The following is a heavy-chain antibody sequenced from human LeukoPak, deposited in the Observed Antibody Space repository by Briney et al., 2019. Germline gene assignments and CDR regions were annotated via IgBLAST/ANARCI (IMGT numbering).Heavy chain of an antibody. V-gene: IGHV1-18*01. Sequence: GASVKVSCKVSGYTFTSYGMSWVRQAPGQGLEWMGWISTYNCNTNYAQKLQGRVTMTTDTSTSTAYMELRSLRSDDTAVYYCASRSGSTPYYIDYWGQGTLVTVSS. CDR3: ASRSGSTPYYIDY. J-gene: IGHJ4*01. CDR2: ISTYNCNT. CDR1: GYTFTSYG. D-gene: IGHD3-3*01.